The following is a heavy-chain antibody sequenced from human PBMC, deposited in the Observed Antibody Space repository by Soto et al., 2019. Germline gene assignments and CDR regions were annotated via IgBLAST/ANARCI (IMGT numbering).Heavy chain of an antibody. Sequence: EVQLLESGGGLVKPGGSLRLSCAASGFTFSRYTINWVRQAPGKGLEWVSFISYGRGHISYADSVKGRFTISRDDANNLSYLNLNSVRVDDTAVYYCARGNRDGSCRGLDFWGQGTLVTVSS. J-gene: IGHJ4*02. CDR1: GFTFSRYT. D-gene: IGHD1-26*01. CDR2: ISYGRGHI. CDR3: ARGNRDGSCRGLDF. V-gene: IGHV3-21*06.